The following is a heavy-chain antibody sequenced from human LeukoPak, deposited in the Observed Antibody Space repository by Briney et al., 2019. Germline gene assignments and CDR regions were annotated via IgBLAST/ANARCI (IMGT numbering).Heavy chain of an antibody. Sequence: PSEPLSLTCIVSGGSISTYSWTWIRQPAGKGLECIGRIYTSGSTHHNPSLESRVTISVDTSKNHFSLKLSSVTAADSAVYYCARVGLVPAAFDIWGQGTMVTVSS. V-gene: IGHV4-4*07. D-gene: IGHD3/OR15-3a*01. CDR2: IYTSGST. CDR1: GGSISTYS. CDR3: ARVGLVPAAFDI. J-gene: IGHJ3*02.